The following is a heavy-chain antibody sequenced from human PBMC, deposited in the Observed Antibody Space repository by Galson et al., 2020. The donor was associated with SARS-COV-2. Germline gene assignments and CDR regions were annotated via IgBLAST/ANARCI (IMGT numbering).Heavy chain of an antibody. D-gene: IGHD3-22*01. CDR1: AGSISSSNW. J-gene: IGHJ6*02. CDR3: AREETDYDSSGPVYYYYGMDV. CDR2: IYHSGRT. Sequence: SETLSLTCAVSAGSISSSNWWSWVRQPPGKGLEWIGDIYHSGRTNYNPSLKSRVPISVDKSKNQFSLKLSSVTAADTAVYYCAREETDYDSSGPVYYYYGMDVWGQGTTVSVSS. V-gene: IGHV4-4*02.